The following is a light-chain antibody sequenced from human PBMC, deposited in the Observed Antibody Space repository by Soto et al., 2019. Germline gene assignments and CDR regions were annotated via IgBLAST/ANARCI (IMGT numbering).Light chain of an antibody. J-gene: IGKJ1*01. Sequence: EIVMTQSPATLSVSPGETATLSCRASQSVSSNLAWYQQKPGQAPRLLISDASTRAAGLPARFSGSGSGTEFTLTISSLQSEDFAVYFCQQSNNWPKTFGHGTKVDIK. CDR3: QQSNNWPKT. CDR1: QSVSSN. CDR2: DAS. V-gene: IGKV3-15*01.